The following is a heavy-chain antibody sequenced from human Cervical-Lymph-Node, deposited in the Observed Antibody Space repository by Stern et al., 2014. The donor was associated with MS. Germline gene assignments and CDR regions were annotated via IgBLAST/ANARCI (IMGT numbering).Heavy chain of an antibody. CDR3: ARTETHGDFDY. V-gene: IGHV5-51*03. J-gene: IGHJ4*02. D-gene: IGHD4-17*01. CDR2: IYPGDSDT. CDR1: GYFFTSYW. Sequence: VQLVQSGAEVKKPGESLKISCKGSGYFFTSYWVGWVRQMPGKGLEWMGMIYPGDSDTRYSPYFQGQVTISPDVFIHTAYLQWNSLKASDTAMYYCARTETHGDFDYWGQGTLVTVSS.